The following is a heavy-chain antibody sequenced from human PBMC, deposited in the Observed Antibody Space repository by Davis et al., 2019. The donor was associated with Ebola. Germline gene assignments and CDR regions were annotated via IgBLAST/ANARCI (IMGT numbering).Heavy chain of an antibody. Sequence: ASVKVSCKASGYTFTSYGISWVRQAPGQGLEWMGWISAYNGNTNYAQKLQGRVTMTTDTSTSTAYMELRSLRSDDTAVYYCARDLAIFGPFRGVRLNYWGQGTLVTVSS. CDR3: ARDLAIFGPFRGVRLNY. CDR2: ISAYNGNT. J-gene: IGHJ4*02. CDR1: GYTFTSYG. V-gene: IGHV1-18*01. D-gene: IGHD3-3*01.